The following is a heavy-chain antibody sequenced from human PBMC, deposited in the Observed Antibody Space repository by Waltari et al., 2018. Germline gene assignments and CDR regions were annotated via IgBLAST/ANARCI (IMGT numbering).Heavy chain of an antibody. D-gene: IGHD4-17*01. CDR3: AKNFCGLRSPGGCYYYYMDV. J-gene: IGHJ6*03. CDR2: ITWNSGSI. CDR1: GFTFDDYA. V-gene: IGHV3-9*01. Sequence: EVQLVESGGGLVQPGRSLRLSCAASGFTFDDYAMHWVRQAPGKGLEWVSGITWNSGSIAYADSVKGRFTISRDNAKNSLYLRMNSLRAEDTALYYCAKNFCGLRSPGGCYYYYMDVWGKGTTVTVSS.